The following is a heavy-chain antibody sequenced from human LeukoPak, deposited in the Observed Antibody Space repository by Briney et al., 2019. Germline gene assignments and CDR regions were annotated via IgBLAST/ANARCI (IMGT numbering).Heavy chain of an antibody. V-gene: IGHV4-34*01. J-gene: IGHJ6*02. CDR1: GGSFSGYY. D-gene: IGHD3-22*01. CDR2: INHSGST. CDR3: ARDRVDSSGYYYYYGIDV. Sequence: SETLSLTCAVYGGSFSGYYWSWIRQPPGKGLEWIGEINHSGSTNYNPSLKSRLTMSADTSKNQFSLNLRSVTAADTAIYYCARDRVDSSGYYYYYGIDVWGQGTAVTVSS.